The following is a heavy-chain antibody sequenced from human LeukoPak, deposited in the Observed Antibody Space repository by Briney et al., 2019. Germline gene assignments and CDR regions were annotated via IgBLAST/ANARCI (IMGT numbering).Heavy chain of an antibody. CDR3: ARVTMVRGADDY. V-gene: IGHV4-61*08. Sequence: PSETLSLTCTVSGASVGSAGYYWSWIRQPPGGGLEWIGYIYYISNTNYNPSLKSRVTISVDTSKNQFSLKLGSVTAADTAVYYCARVTMVRGADDYWGQGTLVTVSS. CDR1: GASVGSAGYY. J-gene: IGHJ4*02. D-gene: IGHD3-10*01. CDR2: IYYISNT.